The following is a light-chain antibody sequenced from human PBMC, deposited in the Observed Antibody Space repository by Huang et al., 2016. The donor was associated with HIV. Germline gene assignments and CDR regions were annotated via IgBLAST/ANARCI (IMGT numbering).Light chain of an antibody. Sequence: DIVMTQSPDSLAVSLGKRATINCKSSQSLLYSSNNKNYLAWYQQKPGQPPKLLIYWASTRDSGVPDRFTGSGSGTVFTLTISSLQAEDVAIYYCQQYYNTPLTFGQGTKLVIK. CDR2: WAS. CDR1: QSLLYSSNNKNY. CDR3: QQYYNTPLT. V-gene: IGKV4-1*01. J-gene: IGKJ2*01.